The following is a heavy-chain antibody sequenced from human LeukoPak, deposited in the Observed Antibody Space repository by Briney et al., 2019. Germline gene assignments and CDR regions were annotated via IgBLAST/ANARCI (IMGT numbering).Heavy chain of an antibody. CDR3: VRETGFGELFPFAFDK. CDR2: ISGSGSIS. Sequence: GGSLRLSCTASGFTFTNYAMNWVRQAPGRGLEWVSTISGSGSISYYADSVKGQFTISRDDSKNTLYLQMNSLRADDTAVYYCVRETGFGELFPFAFDKWGQGTVVTVSS. D-gene: IGHD3-10*01. J-gene: IGHJ3*02. V-gene: IGHV3-23*01. CDR1: GFTFTNYA.